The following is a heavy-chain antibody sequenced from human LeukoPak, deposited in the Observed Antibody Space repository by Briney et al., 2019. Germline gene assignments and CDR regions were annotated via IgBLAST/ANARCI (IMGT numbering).Heavy chain of an antibody. V-gene: IGHV3-11*01. CDR2: ISGNALNI. J-gene: IGHJ6*03. CDR3: ARLARGGYYYYVDV. CDR1: GFTFPNYY. Sequence: PGGSLRLSCAASGFTFPNYYMTWIHQAPGRGLESLSYISGNALNINYADSVKGRFTISRDNTKNSLFLQMSSLRVEDAAVYYCARLARGGYYYYVDVWGEGTTIGVTS. D-gene: IGHD3-10*01.